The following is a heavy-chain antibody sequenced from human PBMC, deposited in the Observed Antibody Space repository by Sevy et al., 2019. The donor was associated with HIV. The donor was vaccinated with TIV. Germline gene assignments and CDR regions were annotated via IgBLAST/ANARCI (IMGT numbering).Heavy chain of an antibody. J-gene: IGHJ4*02. CDR3: ARAQYYYDRSGNYVLPRYYFDY. D-gene: IGHD3-22*01. V-gene: IGHV4-30-4*01. CDR2: IYYSGST. Sequence: SETLSLTCTVSGDSISSGDYYWSWIRQPPGKGLEWIGYIYYSGSTNYNPSLRSRVTISVDTSKNQFSLKLVSWTAADTAVYYCARAQYYYDRSGNYVLPRYYFDYWGQGALVTVSS. CDR1: GDSISSGDYY.